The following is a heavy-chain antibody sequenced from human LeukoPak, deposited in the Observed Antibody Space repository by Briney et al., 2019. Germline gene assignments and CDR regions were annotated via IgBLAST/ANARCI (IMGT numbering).Heavy chain of an antibody. Sequence: SETLSLTCAVSGYYWGWIRQPPGKGLEWIGSMYHDGRTYYNPSLKSRVTISVDTSKKQFSLRLSSVTAADTAVYYCAARFTGTANYFDHWDQGTLVTVSS. D-gene: IGHD4-17*01. V-gene: IGHV4-38-2*01. J-gene: IGHJ4*02. CDR3: AARFTGTANYFDH. CDR2: MYHDGRT. CDR1: GYY.